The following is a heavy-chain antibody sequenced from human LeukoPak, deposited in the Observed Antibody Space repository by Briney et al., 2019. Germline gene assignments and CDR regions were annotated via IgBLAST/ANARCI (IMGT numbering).Heavy chain of an antibody. CDR1: GFTFDDYA. Sequence: GRSLRLSCAASGFTFDDYAMHWVRQAPGKGLEWVPGISWNSGSIGYADSVKGRFTISRDNAKNSLYLQMNSLRAEDTALYYCAKEDRGYFDYWGQGTLVTVSS. D-gene: IGHD5/OR15-5a*01. V-gene: IGHV3-9*01. J-gene: IGHJ4*02. CDR2: ISWNSGSI. CDR3: AKEDRGYFDY.